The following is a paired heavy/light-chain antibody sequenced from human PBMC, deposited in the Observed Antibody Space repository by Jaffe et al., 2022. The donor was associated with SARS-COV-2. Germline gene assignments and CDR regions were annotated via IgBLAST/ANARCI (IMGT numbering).Light chain of an antibody. CDR1: SSDVGASDY. CDR2: DVS. J-gene: IGLJ2*01. Sequence: QSALTQPASVSGSPGQSITISCTGASSDVGASDYVSWYHQHPGTAPKLILYDVSSRPSGVPDRFSGSKSGNTASLTISGLQAEDEADYYCSSYTSTNTLFGGGTRLTVL. V-gene: IGLV2-14*01. CDR3: SSYTSTNTL.
Heavy chain of an antibody. V-gene: IGHV4-30-4*01. CDR3: ARSPDYGDSPVLFDD. CDR2: IHYSGNT. Sequence: QVQLQQSGPGLVKPSQTLSLTCTVSGGSIDGGDDYWSWIRQPPGKGLEWLGHIHYSGNTLYTASLKSRLTMSVDTSKNQFSLKLRSVTAADTAVYFCARSPDYGDSPVLFDDWGQGTLVTVSS. CDR1: GGSIDGGDDY. J-gene: IGHJ4*02. D-gene: IGHD4-17*01.